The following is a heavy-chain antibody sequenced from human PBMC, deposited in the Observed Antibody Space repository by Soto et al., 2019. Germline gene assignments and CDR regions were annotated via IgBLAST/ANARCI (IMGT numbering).Heavy chain of an antibody. CDR1: GYTITCCA. CDR2: FNAGDGDT. V-gene: IGHV1-3*01. CDR3: ARDGEDKAAAAMVY. J-gene: IGHJ4*02. D-gene: IGHD6-13*01. Sequence: QVQLVQSGAEVKKPGASVRVSCKASGYTITCCAMHWVRQAPGQRPEWMGWFNAGDGDTKYSQNFQGRFTITRDTSATTVYMELSSLRPEDTAVYYCARDGEDKAAAAMVYWGQGPLVTVSS.